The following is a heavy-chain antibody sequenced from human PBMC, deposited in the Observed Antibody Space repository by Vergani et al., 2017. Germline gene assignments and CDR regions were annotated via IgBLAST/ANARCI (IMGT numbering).Heavy chain of an antibody. Sequence: QVQLQESGPGLVKPSQTLSLTCTVSGGSISSSSYYWGWIRQPPGKGLEWIGSIYYSGSTYYNPSLKRRVTISVDTSKNQFSLKLSSVTAADTAVYYCARQGGFWSGVPSNYYMDVWGKGTTVTVSS. D-gene: IGHD3-3*01. V-gene: IGHV4-39*01. CDR1: GGSISSSSYY. CDR3: ARQGGFWSGVPSNYYMDV. J-gene: IGHJ6*03. CDR2: IYYSGST.